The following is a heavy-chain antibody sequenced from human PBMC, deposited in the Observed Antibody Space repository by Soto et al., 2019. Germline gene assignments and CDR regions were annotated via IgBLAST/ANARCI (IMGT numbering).Heavy chain of an antibody. CDR1: GFTFSSYA. Sequence: PGGSLRLSCAASGFTFSSYAMHWVRQAPGKGLEWVAVISYDGSNKYYADSVKGRFTISRDNSKNTLYLQMNSLRAEDTAVYYCARRQNSDYYYYMDVWAKGTTVTVSS. J-gene: IGHJ6*03. V-gene: IGHV3-30-3*01. D-gene: IGHD1-7*01. CDR2: ISYDGSNK. CDR3: ARRQNSDYYYYMDV.